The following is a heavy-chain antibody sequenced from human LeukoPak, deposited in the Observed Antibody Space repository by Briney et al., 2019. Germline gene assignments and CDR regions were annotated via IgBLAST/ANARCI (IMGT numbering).Heavy chain of an antibody. D-gene: IGHD3-22*01. CDR1: GGSISSYY. Sequence: SETLSLTCTVPGGSISSYYWSWIRQPPGKGLEWIGYIYYSGSTNYNPSLKSRVTISVDTSKNQFSLKLSSVTAADTAVYYCARGERTTYYYDSSGYYPFDYWGQGTLVTVSS. CDR2: IYYSGST. J-gene: IGHJ4*02. CDR3: ARGERTTYYYDSSGYYPFDY. V-gene: IGHV4-59*01.